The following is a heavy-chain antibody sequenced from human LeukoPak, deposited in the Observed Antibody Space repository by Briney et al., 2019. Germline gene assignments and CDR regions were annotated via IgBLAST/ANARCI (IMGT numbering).Heavy chain of an antibody. CDR1: GGSISSYY. CDR3: ARTLRKYYYDSSGSPGIWFDP. CDR2: IYYIGST. J-gene: IGHJ5*02. Sequence: PSETLSLTCTVSGGSISSYYWSWIRQPPGKGLEWIGYIYYIGSTNYNPSLKSLVTISVDTSKNQFSLKLSSVTAADTAVYYCARTLRKYYYDSSGSPGIWFDPWGQGTLVTVSS. D-gene: IGHD3-22*01. V-gene: IGHV4-59*01.